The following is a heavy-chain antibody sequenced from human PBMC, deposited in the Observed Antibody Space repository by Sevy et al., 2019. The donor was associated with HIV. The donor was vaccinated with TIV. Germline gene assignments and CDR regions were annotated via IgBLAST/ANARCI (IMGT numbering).Heavy chain of an antibody. CDR1: GGTFSSYA. Sequence: ASVKVSCKASGGTFSSYAISWVRQAPGQGLEWMGGIIPIFGTANYAQKFQGRVTITADESTSTAYMGLSSLRSEDTAVYYCASRGGHSDFDYWGQGTLVTVSS. J-gene: IGHJ4*02. CDR2: IIPIFGTA. CDR3: ASRGGHSDFDY. D-gene: IGHD3-16*01. V-gene: IGHV1-69*13.